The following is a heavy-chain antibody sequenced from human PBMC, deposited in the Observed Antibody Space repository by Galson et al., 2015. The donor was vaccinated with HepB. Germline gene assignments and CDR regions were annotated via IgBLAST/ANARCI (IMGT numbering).Heavy chain of an antibody. V-gene: IGHV3-7*01. CDR1: GSAFSSYW. CDR2: IKPDGSET. CDR3: ARDPYYTGAFSYGAFDI. Sequence: SLRLSCAASGSAFSSYWMTWVRQVPGRGLDWVANIKPDGSETYYVDSVKGRLSISRDNAQNSLYLQMNSLRAEDTAVYYCARDPYYTGAFSYGAFDIWGQGTMVTVSS. D-gene: IGHD2-8*02. J-gene: IGHJ3*02.